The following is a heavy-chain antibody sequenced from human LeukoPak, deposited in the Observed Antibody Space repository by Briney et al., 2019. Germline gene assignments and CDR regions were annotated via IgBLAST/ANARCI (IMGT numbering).Heavy chain of an antibody. V-gene: IGHV3-21*01. J-gene: IGHJ6*03. CDR3: ARVLGAYYYMDV. CDR1: GFTFSSYS. D-gene: IGHD3-16*01. Sequence: PGGSLRLSCAASGFTFSSYSMNWVRQAPGKGLEWVSSISSSSSYIYYADSVKGRFTISRDNAKNSLYLQMNSLRAEDTAVYYCARVLGAYYYMDVWGKGTTVTISS. CDR2: ISSSSSYI.